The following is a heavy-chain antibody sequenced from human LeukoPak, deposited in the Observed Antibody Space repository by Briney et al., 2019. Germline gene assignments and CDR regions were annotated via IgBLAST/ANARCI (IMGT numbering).Heavy chain of an antibody. CDR2: IIPILGIA. Sequence: SVKVSCKASGGTFSSYAISWVRQAPGQGLEWMGRIIPILGIANYAQKFQGRVTITADKSTSTAYMELSSLRSEDTAVYYCARVGATREFDYWGQGTPVTVSS. CDR1: GGTFSSYA. V-gene: IGHV1-69*04. J-gene: IGHJ4*02. D-gene: IGHD1-26*01. CDR3: ARVGATREFDY.